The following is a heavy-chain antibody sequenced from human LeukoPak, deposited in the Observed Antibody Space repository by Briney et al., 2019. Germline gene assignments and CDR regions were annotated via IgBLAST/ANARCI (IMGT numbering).Heavy chain of an antibody. Sequence: GRSLRLSCAAPGFSSYGMHWVRQAPGKGLEWVAVIWYDESNKYYADSVKGRFTISRDNSRNTLYLQMNSLRADDTAVYYCAKDLDYTTYGYYFDYWGQGTLVTVSS. CDR3: AKDLDYTTYGYYFDY. D-gene: IGHD4-11*01. CDR2: IWYDESNK. V-gene: IGHV3-33*06. CDR1: GFSSYG. J-gene: IGHJ4*02.